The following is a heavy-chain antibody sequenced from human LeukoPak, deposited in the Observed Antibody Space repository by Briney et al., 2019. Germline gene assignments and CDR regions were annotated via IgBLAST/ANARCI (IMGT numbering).Heavy chain of an antibody. J-gene: IGHJ4*02. CDR2: ISSTSSYI. CDR1: GFTFSTYS. D-gene: IGHD6-19*01. CDR3: ARVGYSSGWYFDY. Sequence: GRSLRLSCAASGFTFSTYSMNWVRQAPGKGLEWFSSISSTSSYIYYADSVKGRFTISRDNAQKSLYLQMNSLRAEDTAVYYCARVGYSSGWYFDYWGQGTLVTVSS. V-gene: IGHV3-21*01.